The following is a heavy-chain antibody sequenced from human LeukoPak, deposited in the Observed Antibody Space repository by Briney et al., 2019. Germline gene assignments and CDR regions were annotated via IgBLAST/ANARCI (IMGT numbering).Heavy chain of an antibody. CDR1: GGSFSGYY. CDR3: ARGAPLIDY. V-gene: IGHV4-34*01. Sequence: PSETLSLTCAVYGGSFSGYYWSWIRQPPGKGLEWIGEINHSGSTNYNPSLKSRVTISVDTSKNQFSLKLSSVIAADTAVYYCARGAPLIDYWGQGTLVTVSS. CDR2: INHSGST. J-gene: IGHJ4*02.